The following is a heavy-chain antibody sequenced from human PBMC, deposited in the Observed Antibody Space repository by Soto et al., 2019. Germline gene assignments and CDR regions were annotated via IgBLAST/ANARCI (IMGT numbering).Heavy chain of an antibody. CDR2: ISGSGGST. J-gene: IGHJ6*03. V-gene: IGHV3-23*01. Sequence: PGGSLRLSCAVSGFTFSSYAMSCVRQAPGKGLEWVSAISGSGGSTYYADSVKGRFTISRDNSKNTLYLQMNSLRAEDTAAYYCAKDLVWSSNYYMDVWGKGTTVTVSS. CDR3: AKDLVWSSNYYMDV. D-gene: IGHD6-13*01. CDR1: GFTFSSYA.